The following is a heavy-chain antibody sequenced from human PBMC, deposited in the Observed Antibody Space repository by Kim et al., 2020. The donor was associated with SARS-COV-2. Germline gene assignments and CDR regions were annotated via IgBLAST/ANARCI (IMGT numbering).Heavy chain of an antibody. CDR2: IWYDGSNK. V-gene: IGHV3-33*01. CDR3: ARGGYGGNSGDY. CDR1: GFTFSSYG. Sequence: GGSLRLSCAASGFTFSSYGMHWVRQAPGKGLEWVAVIWYDGSNKYYADSVKGRFTISRDNSKNTLYLQMNSLRAEDTAVYYCARGGYGGNSGDYWGQGTLVTVSS. J-gene: IGHJ4*02. D-gene: IGHD4-17*01.